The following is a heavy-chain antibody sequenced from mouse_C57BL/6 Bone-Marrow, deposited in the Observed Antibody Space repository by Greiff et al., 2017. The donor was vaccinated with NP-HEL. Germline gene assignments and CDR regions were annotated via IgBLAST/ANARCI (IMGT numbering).Heavy chain of an antibody. CDR1: GFNIKDDY. CDR3: TTFGYQFAY. Sequence: EVQLQQSGAELVRPGASVTLSCTASGFNIKDDYMHWVKQRPEQGLEWIGWIDPENGDTEYASKFQGKATITADTSSNTAYLQLSSLTSEDTAVYYCTTFGYQFAYWGQGTLVTVSA. J-gene: IGHJ3*01. V-gene: IGHV14-4*01. D-gene: IGHD2-2*01. CDR2: IDPENGDT.